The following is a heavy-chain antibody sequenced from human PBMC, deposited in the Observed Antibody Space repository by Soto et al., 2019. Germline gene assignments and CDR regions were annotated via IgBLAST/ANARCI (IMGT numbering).Heavy chain of an antibody. V-gene: IGHV4-59*01. CDR1: GGSMRNYF. Sequence: PSETLSLTCTVSGGSMRNYFWTWIRQPPGKGLEWIGYIHYSGTTSFFPSYNPSLSSRVTISEDTSKNQFSLKLLSVTTADTAVYCFAAGEASSRNLAPYYLDFWGQGTLVTVSS. D-gene: IGHD6-13*01. J-gene: IGHJ4*02. CDR2: IHYSGTT. CDR3: AAGEASSRNLAPYYLDF.